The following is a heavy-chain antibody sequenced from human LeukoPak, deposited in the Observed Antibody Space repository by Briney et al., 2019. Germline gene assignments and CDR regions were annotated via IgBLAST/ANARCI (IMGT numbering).Heavy chain of an antibody. V-gene: IGHV3-21*04. CDR2: IGSGSSSL. D-gene: IGHD6-6*01. CDR3: ARVVGASSSSFGYYYYYYMDV. J-gene: IGHJ6*03. CDR1: GFTFSSYT. Sequence: GESLRLSCVASGFTFSSYTMNWVRQAPGKGLEWVSSIGSGSSSLYYADSVKGRFTISRDNAKNTLYLQMNSLRAEDTAVYYCARVVGASSSSFGYYYYYYMDVWGKGITVTVSS.